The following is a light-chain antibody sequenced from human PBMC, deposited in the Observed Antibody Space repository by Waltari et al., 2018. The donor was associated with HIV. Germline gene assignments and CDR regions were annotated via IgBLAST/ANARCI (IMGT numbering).Light chain of an antibody. CDR1: SSNIRSNT. CDR3: AAWDDSLNGWV. J-gene: IGLJ3*02. V-gene: IGLV1-44*01. Sequence: QSVLTQPPSASGTPGQRVTISCSGSSSNIRSNTVSWYQQLPGTAPKLLIYSNAQRPSGVPARFCGSKSGTSASLAISGLQSEDEADYYCAAWDDSLNGWVFGGGTKLTVL. CDR2: SNA.